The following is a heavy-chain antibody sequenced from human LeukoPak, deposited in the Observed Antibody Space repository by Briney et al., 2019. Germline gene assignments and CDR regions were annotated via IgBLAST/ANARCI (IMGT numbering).Heavy chain of an antibody. CDR1: GFTFSDNY. D-gene: IGHD2-2*01. CDR3: AKGLPATLLDY. V-gene: IGHV3-11*01. J-gene: IGHJ4*02. Sequence: PGGSLRLSCAASGFTFSDNYMSWIRQAPGKGLEWVSYISNSGSTIYYADSVKGRFTISRDNAKNSLYLQMNSLRAEDTAVYYCAKGLPATLLDYWGQGTLVTVSS. CDR2: ISNSGSTI.